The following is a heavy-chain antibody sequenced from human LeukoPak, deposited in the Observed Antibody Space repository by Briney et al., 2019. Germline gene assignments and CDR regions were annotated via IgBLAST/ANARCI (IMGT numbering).Heavy chain of an antibody. J-gene: IGHJ4*02. D-gene: IGHD6-19*01. Sequence: GGSLRLSCVVSGFIVSDHYMSWVRQSPGTGLEWVSVLYAGGSTYYADSVKGRFTISRDNSKNTLYLQMNSLRAEDTAVYYCAKESSGWFFDYWGQGTLVTVSS. CDR2: LYAGGST. CDR3: AKESSGWFFDY. CDR1: GFIVSDHY. V-gene: IGHV3-53*01.